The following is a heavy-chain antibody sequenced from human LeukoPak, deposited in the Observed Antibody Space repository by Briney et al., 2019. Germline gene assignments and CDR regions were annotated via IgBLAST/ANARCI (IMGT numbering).Heavy chain of an antibody. J-gene: IGHJ4*02. CDR2: IYYSGST. CDR1: GGSISSYY. CDR3: ARNDFWSGYSPYFDY. Sequence: SETLSLTCTVSGGSISSYYWSWIRQPPGKGLEWIGYIYYSGSTNYNPSLKSRVTLSVDTSKNQFSLKLSSVTAADTAVYYCARNDFWSGYSPYFDYWGQGTLVTVSS. V-gene: IGHV4-59*01. D-gene: IGHD3-3*01.